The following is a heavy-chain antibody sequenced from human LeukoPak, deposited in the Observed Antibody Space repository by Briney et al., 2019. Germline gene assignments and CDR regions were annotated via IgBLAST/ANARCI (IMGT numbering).Heavy chain of an antibody. Sequence: AGGSLRLSCAASGFTFSSYSMIWVRQAPGKGLEWVSSISSSSNYIYYADSVKGRFTIPRDNAKNSLYLQMSSLRAEDTAVYYCASLVYCGADCYTDYWGQGTLVTVSS. CDR1: GFTFSSYS. CDR3: ASLVYCGADCYTDY. CDR2: ISSSSNYI. J-gene: IGHJ4*02. V-gene: IGHV3-21*01. D-gene: IGHD2-21*02.